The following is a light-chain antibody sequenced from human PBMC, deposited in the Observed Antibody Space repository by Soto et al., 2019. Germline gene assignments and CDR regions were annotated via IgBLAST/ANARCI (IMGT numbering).Light chain of an antibody. CDR3: QSYDSSLSGSLV. Sequence: QSALTQPASVSGSPGQSITISCTGSSSNFGAGYDVHWYQQLPGTAPKLLIYANSNRPSGVPDRFSGSKSGTSASLAITGLQAEDEADYYCQSYDSSLSGSLVFGGGTKVTVL. V-gene: IGLV1-40*01. CDR2: ANS. CDR1: SSNFGAGYD. J-gene: IGLJ2*01.